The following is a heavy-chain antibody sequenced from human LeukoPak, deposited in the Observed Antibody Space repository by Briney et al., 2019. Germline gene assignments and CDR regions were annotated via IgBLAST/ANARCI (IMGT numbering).Heavy chain of an antibody. V-gene: IGHV1-2*02. J-gene: IGHJ4*02. CDR3: ARSWAYGSGSYYAFDY. D-gene: IGHD3-10*01. CDR1: GYTFTGYY. CDR2: INPNSGGT. Sequence: ASVKVSCKASGYTFTGYYMHWVRQAPGQGLEWMGWINPNSGGTNYAQKFQGRVTMTRDTSISTAYMELSRLRSDGTAVYYCARSWAYGSGSYYAFDYWGQGTLVTVSS.